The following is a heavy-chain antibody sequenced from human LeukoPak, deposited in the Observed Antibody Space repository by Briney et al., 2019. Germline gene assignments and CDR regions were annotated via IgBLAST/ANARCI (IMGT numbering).Heavy chain of an antibody. J-gene: IGHJ4*02. CDR3: ARSAEARGDH. Sequence: SETLSLTCAVYGGSFSGYYWSWIRQPPGKGLEWIGEINHSGSTNYNPSLKSRVTISVDTSKNQFSLKLSSVTAADTAVYYCARSAEARGDHWGQGTLVTVSS. V-gene: IGHV4-34*01. CDR1: GGSFSGYY. CDR2: INHSGST. D-gene: IGHD1-14*01.